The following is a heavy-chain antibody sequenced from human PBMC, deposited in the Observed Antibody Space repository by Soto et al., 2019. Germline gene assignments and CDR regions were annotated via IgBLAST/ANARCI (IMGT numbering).Heavy chain of an antibody. J-gene: IGHJ6*02. V-gene: IGHV1-8*01. Sequence: QEQLEQSGAEEKKPGASVKVSCKASGYTFTKYDFNWVRQATGQGPEWMGWVNPISGNTETAQNFQGRVSLTMNTSTNTAVMELRSLRSGDTAIYYCATSRINMIRGVFYYGLDVWGRGTTVTVSS. CDR3: ATSRINMIRGVFYYGLDV. CDR2: VNPISGNT. D-gene: IGHD3-10*01. CDR1: GYTFTKYD.